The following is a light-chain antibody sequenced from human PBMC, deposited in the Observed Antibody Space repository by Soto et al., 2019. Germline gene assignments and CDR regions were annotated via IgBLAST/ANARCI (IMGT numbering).Light chain of an antibody. CDR2: NHN. CDR3: TTWDDSLNGPV. CDR1: SSNIGSNT. V-gene: IGLV1-44*01. J-gene: IGLJ2*01. Sequence: QSVLTQPPSASGTPGQRVTISCSGSSSNIGSNTVTWYQQLPGTAPNLLIYNHNQRPSGVPDRFSGSKSGTSASLAISGLQSEDEADYYCTTWDDSLNGPVFGGGTQLTVL.